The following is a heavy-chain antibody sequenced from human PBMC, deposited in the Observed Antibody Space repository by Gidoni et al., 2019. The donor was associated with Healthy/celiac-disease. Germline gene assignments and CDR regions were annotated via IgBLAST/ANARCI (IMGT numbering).Heavy chain of an antibody. V-gene: IGHV3-30-3*01. CDR2: ISYDGSNK. CDR3: ARDREWGSSSRRYYYYYGMDG. Sequence: GLEWVAVISYDGSNKYYADSGKGRLTISRDNSKNTLYLQMNSLRAEDTAVYYWARDREWGSSSRRYYYYYGMDGWGQGTTVTVYS. D-gene: IGHD6-6*01. J-gene: IGHJ6*02.